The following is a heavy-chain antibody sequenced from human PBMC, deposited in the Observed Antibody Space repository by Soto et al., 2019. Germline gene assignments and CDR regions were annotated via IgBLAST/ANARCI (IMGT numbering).Heavy chain of an antibody. CDR2: IYYSGST. V-gene: IGHV4-59*01. CDR1: GGSISSYY. CDR3: ARHRDIVVVVAATDDAFDI. D-gene: IGHD2-15*01. J-gene: IGHJ3*02. Sequence: SETLSLTCTVSGGSISSYYWSWIRQPPGKGLEWIGYIYYSGSTNYNPSLKSRVTISVNTSKNQFSLKLSSVTAADTAVYYCARHRDIVVVVAATDDAFDIWGQGTMVTVSS.